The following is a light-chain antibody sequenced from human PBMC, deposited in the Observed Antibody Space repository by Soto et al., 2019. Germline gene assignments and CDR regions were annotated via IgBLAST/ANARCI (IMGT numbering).Light chain of an antibody. CDR2: DAS. Sequence: DIQMTQSPSSLSASVGDRVTITCQASQDISNYLNWYQQKPGKAPKLLIYDASNLETGVPSRFSGSGSGTDFTFTISSLQPEDIATYYCHHLAGTFGQGTKLEMK. CDR3: HHLAGT. CDR1: QDISNY. V-gene: IGKV1-33*01. J-gene: IGKJ2*01.